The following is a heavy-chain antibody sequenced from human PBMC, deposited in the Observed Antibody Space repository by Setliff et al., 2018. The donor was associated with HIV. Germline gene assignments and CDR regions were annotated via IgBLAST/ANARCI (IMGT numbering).Heavy chain of an antibody. Sequence: SVKVSCKASGGTFSSYVINWVRQAPGQGLEWMGGIIPIFATTIYAQKFQGRVTITADESTSTAYMELSSLRDEYTSVYYCASGDREQLESIHGGPYHDCMDVWGNGTTVTVSS. CDR1: GGTFSSYV. D-gene: IGHD6-13*01. J-gene: IGHJ6*03. CDR3: ASGDREQLESIHGGPYHDCMDV. V-gene: IGHV1-69*13. CDR2: IIPIFATT.